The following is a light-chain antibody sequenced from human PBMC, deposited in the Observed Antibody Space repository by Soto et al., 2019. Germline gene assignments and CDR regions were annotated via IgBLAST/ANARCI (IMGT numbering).Light chain of an antibody. V-gene: IGKV3-11*01. J-gene: IGKJ1*01. CDR3: VHRTTWPWT. CDR1: QSVSSH. Sequence: EIVLTQSPGTLSLSPGERATLSCRASQSVSSHLAWYQQKPGQAPRLLIYDASNRATGIPARFSGSGSGTDFTLTMGNLEPEDFEVYHCVHRTTWPWTCGQGSKVEIK. CDR2: DAS.